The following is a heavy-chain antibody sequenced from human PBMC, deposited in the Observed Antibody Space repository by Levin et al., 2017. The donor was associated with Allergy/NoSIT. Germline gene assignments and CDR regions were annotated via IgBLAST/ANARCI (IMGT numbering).Heavy chain of an antibody. CDR3: ARALVGSSSSGYYYGMDV. Sequence: ASVKVSCAASGFTFSSYSMNWVRQAPGKGLEWVSSISSSSSYIYYADSVKGRFTISRDNAKNSLYLQMNSLRAEDTAVYYCARALVGSSSSGYYYGMDVWGQGTTVTVSS. D-gene: IGHD6-13*01. CDR1: GFTFSSYS. J-gene: IGHJ6*02. V-gene: IGHV3-21*01. CDR2: ISSSSSYI.